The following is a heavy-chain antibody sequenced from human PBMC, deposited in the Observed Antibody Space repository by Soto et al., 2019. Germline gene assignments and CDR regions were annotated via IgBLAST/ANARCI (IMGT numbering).Heavy chain of an antibody. CDR1: GFSLSTSGVG. Sequence: SGPTLVNPAQTLTITCTFSGFSLSTSGVGVGWIRQPPGKALEWLALIYWNDDKRYSPSLKSRLTITKDTSKNQVVLTMTNMDPVDTATYYCAHSRSYSSSWLPDAFDIWGQGTMVTVSS. CDR2: IYWNDDK. J-gene: IGHJ3*02. V-gene: IGHV2-5*01. CDR3: AHSRSYSSSWLPDAFDI. D-gene: IGHD6-13*01.